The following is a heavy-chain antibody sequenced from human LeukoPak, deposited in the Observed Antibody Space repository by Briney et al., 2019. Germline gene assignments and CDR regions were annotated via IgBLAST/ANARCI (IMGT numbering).Heavy chain of an antibody. CDR3: ARGGWAVAGTKYFQH. Sequence: PSETLSLTCAVYGGSFSGYYWSWIRQPPGKGLEWIGEINHSGSTNYNPSLKSRVTISEDTSKNQFSLKLSSVTAADAAVYYCARGGWAVAGTKYFQHWGQGTLVTVSS. J-gene: IGHJ1*01. CDR2: INHSGST. D-gene: IGHD6-19*01. V-gene: IGHV4-34*01. CDR1: GGSFSGYY.